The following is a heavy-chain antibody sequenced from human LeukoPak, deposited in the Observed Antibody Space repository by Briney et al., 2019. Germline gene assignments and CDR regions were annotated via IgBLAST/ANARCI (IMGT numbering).Heavy chain of an antibody. J-gene: IGHJ4*02. D-gene: IGHD3-3*01. CDR1: GFTFDDYA. CDR3: AKDSYCDFWSGYFTFDY. CDR2: ISWNSGSI. V-gene: IGHV3-9*01. Sequence: PGGSLRLSCAASGFTFDDYAMHWVRQAPGKGLEWVSGISWNSGSIGYADSVKGRFTISRDNAKNSLYLQMNSLRAEDTALYYCAKDSYCDFWSGYFTFDYWGQGTLVTVSS.